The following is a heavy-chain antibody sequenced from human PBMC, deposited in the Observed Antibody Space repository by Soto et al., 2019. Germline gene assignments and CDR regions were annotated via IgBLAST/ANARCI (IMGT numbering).Heavy chain of an antibody. CDR1: GFTFRTYA. J-gene: IGHJ4*02. V-gene: IGHV3-7*03. CDR2: INQDGSEE. Sequence: EVQLVESGGGLVQPGGSLRLSCVASGFTFRTYAMSWVRQAPGKGLEWVANINQDGSEENYVDSVKGRFTISRDNAKNSVCLQMNSLRAEDTAVYYCARGGMYPGSRGQGILVTVSP. D-gene: IGHD1-26*01. CDR3: ARGGMYPGS.